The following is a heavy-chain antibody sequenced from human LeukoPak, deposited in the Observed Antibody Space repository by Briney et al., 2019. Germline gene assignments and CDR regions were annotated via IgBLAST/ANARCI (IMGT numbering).Heavy chain of an antibody. J-gene: IGHJ6*02. CDR2: IKQDGSEK. V-gene: IGHV3-7*05. D-gene: IGHD6-13*01. CDR3: ARGHAAAGYYYYGMDV. Sequence: PGGSLRLSCAAPGFTFSSYWMSWVRQAPGKGLEWVANIKQDGSEKYYVDSVKGRFTISRDNAKNSLYLQMNSLRAEDTAVYYCARGHAAAGYYYYGMDVWGQGTTVTVSS. CDR1: GFTFSSYW.